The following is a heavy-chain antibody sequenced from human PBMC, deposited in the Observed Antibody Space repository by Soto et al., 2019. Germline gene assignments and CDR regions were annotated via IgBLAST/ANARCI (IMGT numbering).Heavy chain of an antibody. CDR1: GGSIGRRDYY. D-gene: IGHD3-10*01. CDR3: ARDKGGAALKGSGLDV. J-gene: IGHJ6*02. V-gene: IGHV4-31*02. Sequence: QVQVQESGPGLVKPSQTLSLKCSVSGGSIGRRDYYWSWIRQHPEKGLEWIGSIYYNGNTDYNPSLRGRPTMSLDTSMNEFSLKLTSVTAADTPVYYCARDKGGAALKGSGLDVWGQGTTVTVS. CDR2: IYYNGNT.